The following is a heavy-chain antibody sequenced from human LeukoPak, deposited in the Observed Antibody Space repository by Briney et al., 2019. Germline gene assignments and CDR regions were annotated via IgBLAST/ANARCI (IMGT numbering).Heavy chain of an antibody. V-gene: IGHV7-4-1*02. CDR3: ARELLITRTWFDP. CDR2: INTNDGTP. J-gene: IGHJ5*02. D-gene: IGHD3-22*01. Sequence: ASVKVSCKASAYTFTSYPMIWVRQAPGQGLEWMGWINTNDGTPTYAQGFTGRYVFSLDTSVSTAYLQISSLKAEDTAVYYCARELLITRTWFDPWGQGTLVTVSS. CDR1: AYTFTSYP.